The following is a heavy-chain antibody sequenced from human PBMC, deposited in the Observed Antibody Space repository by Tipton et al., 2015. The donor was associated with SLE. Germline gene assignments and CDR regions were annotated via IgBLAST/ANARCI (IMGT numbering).Heavy chain of an antibody. CDR3: ASVLGDV. CDR1: GGSFSGYY. J-gene: IGHJ6*04. Sequence: GLVKPSETLSLTCAVYGGSFSGYYWSWIRQPPGKGLEWIGEINHSGSTNYNPSLKSRVTISVDTSKNQFSLKLSSVTAADTAVYYCASVLGDVWGKGTTVTVSS. CDR2: INHSGST. V-gene: IGHV4-34*01.